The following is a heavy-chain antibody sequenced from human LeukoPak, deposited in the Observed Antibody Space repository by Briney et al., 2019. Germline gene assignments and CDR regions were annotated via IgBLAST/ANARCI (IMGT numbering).Heavy chain of an antibody. J-gene: IGHJ4*02. CDR2: ISPDGSTT. CDR1: GFTFSSYW. Sequence: GGSLRLSCAASGFTFSSYWMHWVRQAPGKGLVWVSRISPDGSTTGHADSVKGRFTTSRDNAKNTLFLQMNSLRAEDTAVYYCTRDFDFSSAIWGQGTLVTVSP. CDR3: TRDFDFSSAI. D-gene: IGHD3-3*01. V-gene: IGHV3-74*01.